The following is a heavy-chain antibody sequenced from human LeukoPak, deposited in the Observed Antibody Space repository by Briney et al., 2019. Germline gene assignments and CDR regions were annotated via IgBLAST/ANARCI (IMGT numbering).Heavy chain of an antibody. J-gene: IGHJ4*02. CDR2: INYSGTT. CDR3: GRLFDS. V-gene: IGHV4-39*01. CDR1: GGAIVSDNFY. Sequence: SETLSLTCTVSGGAIVSDNFYWGWVRQPPGKGLEWVGSINYSGTTYYNPSLRSRVSISVDTSRTQFFLRLNSVTAADTAVYYCGRLFDSWGQGILVTVSS.